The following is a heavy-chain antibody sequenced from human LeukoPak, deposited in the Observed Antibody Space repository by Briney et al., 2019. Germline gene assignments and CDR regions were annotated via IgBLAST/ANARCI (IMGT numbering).Heavy chain of an antibody. CDR1: GGSISSGDYY. Sequence: SETLSLTCTVSGGSISSGDYYRSWTRQPPGKGLEWIGYIYYSGSTYYNPSLKSRVTISVDTSKNQFSLKLSSVTAADTAVYYCARAYCGGDCSKPLGHYGMDVWGQGTTVTVSS. CDR2: IYYSGST. D-gene: IGHD2-21*02. CDR3: ARAYCGGDCSKPLGHYGMDV. J-gene: IGHJ6*02. V-gene: IGHV4-30-4*01.